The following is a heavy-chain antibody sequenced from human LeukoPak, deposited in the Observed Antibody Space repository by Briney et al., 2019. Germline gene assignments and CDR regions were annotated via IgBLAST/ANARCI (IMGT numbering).Heavy chain of an antibody. CDR1: GFTFSGSA. CDR3: TRSSIVVAHGY. V-gene: IGHV3-73*01. D-gene: IGHD2-21*01. J-gene: IGHJ4*02. Sequence: GGSLRLSCAASGFTFSGSAMHWVRQASGKGLEWVGRIRSKANSYATAYAASVKGRFTISRDDSKNTAYLQMNSLKTEDTAVYYCTRSSIVVAHGYWGQGTLVTVSS. CDR2: IRSKANSYAT.